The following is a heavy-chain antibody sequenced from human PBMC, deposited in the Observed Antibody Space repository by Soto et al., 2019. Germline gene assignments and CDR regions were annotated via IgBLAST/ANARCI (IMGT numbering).Heavy chain of an antibody. CDR2: ISGSGGST. D-gene: IGHD3-9*01. Sequence: HPGGSLRLSCAASGFTFSSYAMSWVRQAPGKGLEWVSAISGSGGSTYYADSVKGRFTISRDNSKNTLYLQMNSLRAEDTAVYYCAKITEGLTGYYMAPPLINFDYWGQGTLVTVSS. J-gene: IGHJ4*02. CDR1: GFTFSSYA. CDR3: AKITEGLTGYYMAPPLINFDY. V-gene: IGHV3-23*01.